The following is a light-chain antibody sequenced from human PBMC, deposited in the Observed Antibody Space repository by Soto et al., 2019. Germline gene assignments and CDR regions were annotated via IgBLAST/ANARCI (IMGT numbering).Light chain of an antibody. CDR2: DVT. V-gene: IGLV2-14*01. CDR3: SSFTSSMTNV. J-gene: IGLJ7*01. CDR1: SSDVGGYHS. Sequence: QSALTQPASVSGSPGQSITISCTGTSSDVGGYHSVSWYQQHPGKAPKLILYDVTDRPSGVSYRFSGSKSGNTASLTISGLQAADEADYFCSSFTSSMTNVFGSGTQLTVL.